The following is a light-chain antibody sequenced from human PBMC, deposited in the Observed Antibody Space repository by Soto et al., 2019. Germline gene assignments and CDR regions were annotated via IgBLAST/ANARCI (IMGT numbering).Light chain of an antibody. J-gene: IGKJ1*01. CDR1: QSVSSSY. CDR2: GAS. Sequence: EIVLTQSPGTLSLSPGERATLSCRASQSVSSSYLAWYQQKPGQAPRLLIYGASSGATGIPDRFSGSGSGTDLTLTISRLEPEDFAVYYWQQYGSSPRTFGQGTKVEIK. CDR3: QQYGSSPRT. V-gene: IGKV3-20*01.